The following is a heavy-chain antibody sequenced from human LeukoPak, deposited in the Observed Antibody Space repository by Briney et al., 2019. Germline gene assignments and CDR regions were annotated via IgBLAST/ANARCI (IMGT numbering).Heavy chain of an antibody. CDR3: ARDHTYSTGGTYYDRFDY. CDR1: GFTFSTYW. J-gene: IGHJ4*02. V-gene: IGHV3-7*01. D-gene: IGHD2-15*01. Sequence: GGSLRLSCAASGFTFSTYWMTWVRQAPGKGLEWVANINQDGNKNCYLDSVKGRFTISRDNAKNSLYLQMNSLRAEDTAVNYCARDHTYSTGGTYYDRFDYWGQGTLVTVSS. CDR2: INQDGNKN.